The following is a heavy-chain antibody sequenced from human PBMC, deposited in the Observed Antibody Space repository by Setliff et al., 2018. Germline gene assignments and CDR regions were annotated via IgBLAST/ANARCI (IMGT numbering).Heavy chain of an antibody. Sequence: LSLTCAVYGASFSGTYCSWIRQSPGKRLEWIGEINHTGSPNWIGEINHSGSPNYNPSLKSRVTMSVDTSKNQFSLKLTSVTAADTAVYYCRVWVDMIEVDSWAQGTLVTVSS. V-gene: IGHV4-34*01. CDR1: GASFSGTY. CDR2: INHSGSP. D-gene: IGHD3-22*01. CDR3: RVWVDMIEVDS. J-gene: IGHJ4*02.